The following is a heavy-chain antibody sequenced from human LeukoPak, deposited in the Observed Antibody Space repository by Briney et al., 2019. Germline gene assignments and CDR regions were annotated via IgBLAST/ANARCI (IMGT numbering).Heavy chain of an antibody. J-gene: IGHJ4*02. V-gene: IGHV1-18*01. CDR1: GYIFINHG. Sequence: ASVKVSCKASGYIFINHGIAWVRQAPGQGLEYMGWISAYNGNTDYAQNLQGRVTMTTDTSTTTAYMELRSLTSADTAVYYCARWGPSPSDYWGQGTLVTVSS. CDR3: ARWGPSPSDY. D-gene: IGHD3-16*01. CDR2: ISAYNGNT.